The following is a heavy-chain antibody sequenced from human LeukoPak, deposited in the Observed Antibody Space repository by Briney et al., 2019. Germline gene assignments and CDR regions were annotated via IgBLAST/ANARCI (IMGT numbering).Heavy chain of an antibody. CDR1: GITLSSYW. CDR2: INSVGSST. CDR3: ASGFAAAGTAFDY. Sequence: GGSLRLSCAVSGITLSSYWMHWVRHAPGKGLVWVSRINSVGSSTSYADPVKGRFTISRDNAKNTLYLQMTSLRAEDTAVYYCASGFAAAGTAFDYWGQGTLVTVSS. J-gene: IGHJ4*02. D-gene: IGHD6-13*01. V-gene: IGHV3-74*01.